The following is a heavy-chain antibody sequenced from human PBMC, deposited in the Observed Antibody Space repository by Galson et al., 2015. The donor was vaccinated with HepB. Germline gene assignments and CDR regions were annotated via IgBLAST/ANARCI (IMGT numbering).Heavy chain of an antibody. V-gene: IGHV1-2*02. D-gene: IGHD5-24*01. CDR1: GYSFTDHY. Sequence: SVKVSCKASGYSFTDHYMHWVRQAPGQGLEWMGWINPNNGGTKYAQKFQGRVTMTRDTSISTAYMELSRLRSDDTAVYYCARSRDGYNLWYFDLWGRGTLVTVSS. J-gene: IGHJ2*01. CDR2: INPNNGGT. CDR3: ARSRDGYNLWYFDL.